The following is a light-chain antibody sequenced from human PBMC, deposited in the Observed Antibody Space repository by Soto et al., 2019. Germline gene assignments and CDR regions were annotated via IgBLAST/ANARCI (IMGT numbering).Light chain of an antibody. CDR1: QSVSSN. J-gene: IGKJ4*01. CDR3: QQRWNWPLT. CDR2: GAS. Sequence: EIVLTQSPATLSFSPGERATLSCRASQSVSSNLAWYQQKPGQAPRLLIYGASNRATGIPARFSGSGSGTDFTLTISSLEPEDFAVYYCQQRWNWPLTFGGGTKVEIK. V-gene: IGKV3-11*01.